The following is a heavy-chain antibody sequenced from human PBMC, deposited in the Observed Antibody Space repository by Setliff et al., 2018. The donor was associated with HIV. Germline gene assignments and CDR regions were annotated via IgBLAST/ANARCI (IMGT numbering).Heavy chain of an antibody. Sequence: SETLSLTCTVSGGSISSYYWSWIRQPAGKGLEWIGRIYTSGSTNYNPSLKSRVTMSVDTSKNQFSLKLSSVTAADTAVYYCARDRAHSKVPRPYYYMDVWGKGTTVTVSS. D-gene: IGHD6-13*01. CDR2: IYTSGST. V-gene: IGHV4-4*07. J-gene: IGHJ6*03. CDR1: GGSISSYY. CDR3: ARDRAHSKVPRPYYYMDV.